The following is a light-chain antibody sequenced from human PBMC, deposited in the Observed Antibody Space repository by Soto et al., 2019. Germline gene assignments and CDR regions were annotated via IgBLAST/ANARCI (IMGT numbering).Light chain of an antibody. Sequence: QTVVTQEPSLTVSPGGTVTLTCASSTGAVTSGNYPSWFQQKPGQAPRTLIYTTNDKHSWTPARFSCSLLGDKAALTLSGVQPEDEAEYYCLLYYGSAQLVIGGGTQLTVL. J-gene: IGLJ3*02. CDR3: LLYYGSAQLV. CDR1: TGAVTSGNY. CDR2: TTN. V-gene: IGLV7-43*01.